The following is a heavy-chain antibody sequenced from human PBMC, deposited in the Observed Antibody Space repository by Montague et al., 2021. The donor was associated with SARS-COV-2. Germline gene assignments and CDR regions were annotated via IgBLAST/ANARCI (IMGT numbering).Heavy chain of an antibody. Sequence: SLRLSCAASGFTFSSAWMTWVRQSPGKGLEWVGRIKSNAVGRAIPYATSVKGSFTISRADSENTLYLQMDSLTTEDTAVYYCTADFSDTAEQMAQTDLWGQGTLVTVSS. D-gene: IGHD5-24*01. V-gene: IGHV3-15*01. CDR2: IKSNAVGRAI. J-gene: IGHJ5*02. CDR1: GFTFSSAW. CDR3: TADFSDTAEQMAQTDL.